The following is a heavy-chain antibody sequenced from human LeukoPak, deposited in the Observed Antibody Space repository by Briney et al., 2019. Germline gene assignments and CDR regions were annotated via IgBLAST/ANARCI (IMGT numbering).Heavy chain of an antibody. CDR2: IYYSGST. CDR1: GGSISSSSYY. D-gene: IGHD3-3*01. J-gene: IGHJ4*02. Sequence: PSETLSLTCTVSGGSISSSSYYWGWIRQPPGKGLEWIGSIYYSGSTYYNPSLKSRVTISVDTSKNQFSLKLSSVTAADTAVYYCALLPHYDYDFWSGYQDYWGQGTLVTVSS. CDR3: ALLPHYDYDFWSGYQDY. V-gene: IGHV4-39*07.